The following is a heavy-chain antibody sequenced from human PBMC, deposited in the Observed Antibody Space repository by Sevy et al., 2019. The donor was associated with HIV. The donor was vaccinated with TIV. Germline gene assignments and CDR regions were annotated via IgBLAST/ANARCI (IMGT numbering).Heavy chain of an antibody. Sequence: GESLKISCEGSGYSFTTYWIDWVRQMPGKGLEWMGVIYPDDSDTRYNPSFPGQVTISADKSINTAYLEWSSLKASDTAIYSCARLEQRHCNGAHCYPFDYWGQGTLVTVSS. CDR2: IYPDDSDT. CDR3: ARLEQRHCNGAHCYPFDY. D-gene: IGHD2-21*01. J-gene: IGHJ4*02. V-gene: IGHV5-51*01. CDR1: GYSFTTYW.